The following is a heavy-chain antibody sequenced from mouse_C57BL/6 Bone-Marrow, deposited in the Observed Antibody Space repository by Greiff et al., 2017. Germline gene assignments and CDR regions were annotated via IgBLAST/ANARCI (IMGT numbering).Heavy chain of an antibody. Sequence: VQLQQSGAELVKPGASVKLSCTASGFNITAYYMHWVKQRTEQGLEWIGSIDPDDGETKYAPKFQGKATITADTSSNTAYLQLSSLTSEDTAVYYGARDDSSPCYYAMDDWGQGTSVTVSS. CDR3: ARDDSSPCYYAMDD. J-gene: IGHJ4*01. CDR2: IDPDDGET. D-gene: IGHD1-1*01. V-gene: IGHV14-2*01. CDR1: GFNITAYY.